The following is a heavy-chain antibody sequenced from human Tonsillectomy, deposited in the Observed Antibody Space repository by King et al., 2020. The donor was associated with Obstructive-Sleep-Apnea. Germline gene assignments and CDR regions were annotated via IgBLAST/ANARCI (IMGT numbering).Heavy chain of an antibody. J-gene: IGHJ4*02. CDR2: INPKTGET. Sequence: QLVQSGAEVKKPGASVKVSCKASGYTFTGYYMHWVRQAPGQGLEGMGWINPKTGETNYAQKFQVRGTMTRDTSISTAYMELSRWSSDDTAVYYFARPPSSDADYWGQGTLVTVSS. CDR3: ARPPSSDADY. V-gene: IGHV1-2*02. CDR1: GYTFTGYY.